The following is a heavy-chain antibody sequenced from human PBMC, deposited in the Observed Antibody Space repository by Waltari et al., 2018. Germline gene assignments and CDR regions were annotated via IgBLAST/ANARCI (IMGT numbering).Heavy chain of an antibody. V-gene: IGHV4-38-2*01. J-gene: IGHJ4*02. CDR3: ARWAATFQPFVDY. D-gene: IGHD2-15*01. Sequence: QVQLQESGPGLVKPSETLSLTCAVSGYSISSGYYWGWIRQPAGKGREWSGCVYHSGSTYYNPSLKSRVTISVDTSKNQFSLKLSSVTAADTAVYYCARWAATFQPFVDYWGQGTLVTVSS. CDR1: GYSISSGYY. CDR2: VYHSGST.